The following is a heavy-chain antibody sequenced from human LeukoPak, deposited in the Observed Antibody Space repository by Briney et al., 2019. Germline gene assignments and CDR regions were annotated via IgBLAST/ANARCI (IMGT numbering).Heavy chain of an antibody. D-gene: IGHD3-10*01. V-gene: IGHV3-23*01. J-gene: IGHJ4*02. CDR3: ARGSGSYYKGDY. CDR2: ISGSGGST. Sequence: GGSLRLSCAASGFIFSSYAMSWVRQAPGKGLEWVSAISGSGGSTYYADSVKGRFTISRDNSKNTLYLQMNSLRAEDTAVYYCARGSGSYYKGDYWGQGTLVTVSS. CDR1: GFIFSSYA.